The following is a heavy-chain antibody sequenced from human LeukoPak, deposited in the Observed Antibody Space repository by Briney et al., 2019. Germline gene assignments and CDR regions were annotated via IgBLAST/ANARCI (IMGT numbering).Heavy chain of an antibody. CDR1: GDSVSSNSAA. CDR3: ARARGYFDS. D-gene: IGHD3-10*01. J-gene: IGHJ4*02. Sequence: SQTLSLTCAISGDSVSSNSAAWNWIRQPPSRGLEWLGRTYYRSKWYYGYAVSVKSRITINPDTSKNQFSLQLNSVTPDDTAVYYCARARGYFDSWGQGTLVTVSS. V-gene: IGHV6-1*01. CDR2: TYYRSKWYY.